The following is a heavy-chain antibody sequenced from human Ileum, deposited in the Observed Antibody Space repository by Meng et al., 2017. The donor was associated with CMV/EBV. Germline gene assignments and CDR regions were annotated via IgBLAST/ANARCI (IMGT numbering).Heavy chain of an antibody. Sequence: GESLKISCAASGFTFSSHSMNWVRQAPGKGLEWVSYIKSGGDTKHYADSVKSRFTISRDNAENSLYLQMNSLRAEDTAVYYCARDTDSRRWSGYYGWFDPWGQGTLVTVSS. V-gene: IGHV3-48*04. J-gene: IGHJ5*02. CDR1: GFTFSSHS. D-gene: IGHD3-3*01. CDR2: IKSGGDTK. CDR3: ARDTDSRRWSGYYGWFDP.